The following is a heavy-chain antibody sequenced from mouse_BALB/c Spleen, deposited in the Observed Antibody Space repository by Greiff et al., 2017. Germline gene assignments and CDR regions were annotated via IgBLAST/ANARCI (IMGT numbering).Heavy chain of an antibody. Sequence: DVQLVESGGGLVKPGGSLKLSCAASGFTFSSYAMSWVRQTPEKRLEWVATISSGGSYTYYPDSVKGRFTISRDNAKNTLYLQMSSLRSEDTAMYYCASPRSTMITGGYFDVWGAGTTVTVSS. V-gene: IGHV5-9-3*01. D-gene: IGHD2-4*01. CDR3: ASPRSTMITGGYFDV. CDR2: ISSGGSYT. J-gene: IGHJ1*01. CDR1: GFTFSSYA.